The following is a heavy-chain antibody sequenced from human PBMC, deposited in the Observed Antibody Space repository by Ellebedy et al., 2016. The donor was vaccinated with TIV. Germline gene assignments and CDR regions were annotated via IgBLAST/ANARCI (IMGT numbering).Heavy chain of an antibody. CDR2: ISGSGSST. CDR3: ARQREYSYGGDS. Sequence: GGSLRLXXEGSGFTFSSYSMNWVRQAPGKGLEWLAYISGSGSSTEYAVAVRGRFTISRDNAKNSVFLQMNSLTDEDTAVYYCARQREYSYGGDSWGGGIQVTVSS. D-gene: IGHD5-18*01. CDR1: GFTFSSYS. V-gene: IGHV3-21*05. J-gene: IGHJ5*01.